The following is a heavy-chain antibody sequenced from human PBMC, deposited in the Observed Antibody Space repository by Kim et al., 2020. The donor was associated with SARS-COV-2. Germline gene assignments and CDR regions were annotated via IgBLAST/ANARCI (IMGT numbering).Heavy chain of an antibody. Sequence: GGSLRLSCAASGFTFSNAWMNWVRQAPGKGLEWVGRIKSKINGGTTGYAAPVKGRFTISRDDSKNTLYLQMSSLKTEDTAVYYCTSYLGDYCGGDCYSRVWGRGTTVTVAS. D-gene: IGHD2-21*02. V-gene: IGHV3-15*01. J-gene: IGHJ6*02. CDR2: IKSKINGGTT. CDR3: TSYLGDYCGGDCYSRV. CDR1: GFTFSNAW.